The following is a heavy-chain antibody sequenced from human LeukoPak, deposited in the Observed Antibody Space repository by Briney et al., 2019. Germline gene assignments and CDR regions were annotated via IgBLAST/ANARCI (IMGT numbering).Heavy chain of an antibody. CDR2: VKSKTEGGTT. D-gene: IGHD3-10*01. CDR1: GFSFTNAR. V-gene: IGHV3-15*01. CDR3: TTGYGSGNACDY. J-gene: IGHJ4*02. Sequence: PGGSLRLSCAASGFSFTNARMSWVRQAPGRGLEWVGLVKSKTEGGTTGYAAPVKGTFTISRDDSKNTVYLQMNSLKTEDTAVYYCTTGYGSGNACDYWGQGTLVTVSS.